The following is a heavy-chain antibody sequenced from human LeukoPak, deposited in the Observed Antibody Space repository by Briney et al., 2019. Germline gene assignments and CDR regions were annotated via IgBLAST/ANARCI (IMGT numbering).Heavy chain of an antibody. V-gene: IGHV3-74*03. J-gene: IGHJ4*02. CDR2: ISSDGSFT. Sequence: GSLRLSCAASGFTFSRYWMLWARQAPGKGLGWVSRISSDGSFTTYADSVKGRFTISRDNAKNTLYLQMSSLRAEDTAVYYCARDDGSGVDYWGQGTLVTVSS. CDR1: GFTFSRYW. D-gene: IGHD2-15*01. CDR3: ARDDGSGVDY.